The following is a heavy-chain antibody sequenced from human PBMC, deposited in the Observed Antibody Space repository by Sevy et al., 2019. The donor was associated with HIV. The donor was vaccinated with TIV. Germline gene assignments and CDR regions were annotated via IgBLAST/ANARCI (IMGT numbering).Heavy chain of an antibody. CDR3: SRLEQPHCNGAHCYPFDY. D-gene: IGHD2-21*01. CDR2: IYPDDSDT. CDR1: GYSFTTYW. Sequence: GESLKISCEGSGYSFTTYWIGWVRQMPGKGLEWMGVIYPDDSDTRYNPSFPGQVTISADKSINTAYLEWSSLKASDTAIYYCSRLEQPHCNGAHCYPFDYWGQGTLVTVSS. J-gene: IGHJ4*02. V-gene: IGHV5-51*01.